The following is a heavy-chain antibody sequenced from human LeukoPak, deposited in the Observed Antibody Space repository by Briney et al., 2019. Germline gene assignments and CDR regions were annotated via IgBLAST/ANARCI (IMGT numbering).Heavy chain of an antibody. D-gene: IGHD4-17*01. Sequence: HGRTLRPSCSASAFDLSPYTMNWVRQAPGKGLEKVASISSSSSYMYYRDLVKRRFTISRDNTKNTVYLQLESLRDEETATYYCARRVTTFLRWGEGTLVIVSS. J-gene: IGHJ4*02. CDR3: ARRVTTFLR. CDR1: AFDLSPYT. V-gene: IGHV3-21*01. CDR2: ISSSSSYM.